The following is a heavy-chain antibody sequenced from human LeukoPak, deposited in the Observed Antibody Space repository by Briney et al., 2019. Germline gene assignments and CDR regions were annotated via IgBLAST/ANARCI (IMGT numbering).Heavy chain of an antibody. D-gene: IGHD4-17*01. CDR1: GYTFTNYY. V-gene: IGHV1-46*01. CDR2: SHPSGGST. CDR3: ARYYGEGAFDY. Sequence: ASVKVSCKASGYTFTNYYMHWVRQAPGQGLEWMGISHPSGGSTSYAQKFQGRVTVTRDTSTSTVYMELSSLKSEDTAVYYCARYYGEGAFDYWGQGTLVTVSS. J-gene: IGHJ4*02.